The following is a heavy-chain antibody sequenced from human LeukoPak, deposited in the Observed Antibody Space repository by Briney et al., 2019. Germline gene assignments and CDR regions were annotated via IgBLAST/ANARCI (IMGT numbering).Heavy chain of an antibody. D-gene: IGHD5-12*01. CDR1: GGSFSGYY. CDR2: INHSGST. CDR3: ASLRWPRLGWFDP. Sequence: SETLSLTCAVYGGSFSGYYWSWIRQPPRKGLEWIGEINHSGSTNYNPSLKSRVTISVDTSKNQFSLKLSSVTAADTAVYYCASLRWPRLGWFDPWGQGTLATVSS. J-gene: IGHJ5*02. V-gene: IGHV4-34*01.